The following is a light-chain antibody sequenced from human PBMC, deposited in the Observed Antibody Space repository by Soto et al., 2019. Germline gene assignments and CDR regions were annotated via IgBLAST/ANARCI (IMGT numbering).Light chain of an antibody. J-gene: IGLJ2*01. Sequence: QSVLTQPPSASGTPGQRVTISCSGSSSNIGSNTVNWYQQLPRTAPKLLIYSNNQRPSGFPDRFSGSKSGTSASLAISGLQSEDEADYYCAAWDDSLNGRVFGGGTKLTVL. CDR3: AAWDDSLNGRV. CDR2: SNN. CDR1: SSNIGSNT. V-gene: IGLV1-44*01.